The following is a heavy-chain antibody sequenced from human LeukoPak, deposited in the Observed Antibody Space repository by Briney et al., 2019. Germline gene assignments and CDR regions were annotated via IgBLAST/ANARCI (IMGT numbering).Heavy chain of an antibody. CDR2: IIPIFGTA. D-gene: IGHD1-26*01. CDR1: GGTFSSYA. V-gene: IGHV1-69*05. Sequence: GASVKVSCKASGGTFSSYAISWVRQAPGQGLEWMGGIIPIFGTANYAQKFQGRVTITTDESTITAYMELSSLRSEDTAVYYCARVAIRYSGSYSALDYWGQGTLVTVSS. J-gene: IGHJ4*02. CDR3: ARVAIRYSGSYSALDY.